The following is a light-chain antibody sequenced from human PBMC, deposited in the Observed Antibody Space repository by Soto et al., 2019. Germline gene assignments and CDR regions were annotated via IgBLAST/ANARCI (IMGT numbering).Light chain of an antibody. J-gene: IGKJ1*01. CDR2: KAS. Sequence: DIPMTQSPSTLSASVGDRVTITCRASQSSRSWLAWYQQKPGKAPKLLIYKASSLESGVPSKFSGSGSGTEFILTISSLQPDDFATYYCQQYNSYPWTFGQGTKVEIK. V-gene: IGKV1-5*03. CDR3: QQYNSYPWT. CDR1: QSSRSW.